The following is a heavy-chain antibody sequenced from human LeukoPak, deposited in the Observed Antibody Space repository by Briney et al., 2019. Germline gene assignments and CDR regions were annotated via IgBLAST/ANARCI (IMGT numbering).Heavy chain of an antibody. CDR1: GFTFSSYG. Sequence: GGSLRLSCAASGFTFSSYGMHWVRQAPGKGLEWVAVISYDGSNKYYADSVKGRFTISRDNSKNTLYLQMNSLRAEGTAVYYCAKDALGYWSQGTLVTVSS. V-gene: IGHV3-30*18. CDR3: AKDALGY. J-gene: IGHJ4*02. CDR2: ISYDGSNK. D-gene: IGHD3-16*01.